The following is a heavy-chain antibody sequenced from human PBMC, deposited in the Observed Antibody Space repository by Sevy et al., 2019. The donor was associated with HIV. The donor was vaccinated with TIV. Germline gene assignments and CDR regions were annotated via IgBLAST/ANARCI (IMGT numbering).Heavy chain of an antibody. V-gene: IGHV3-15*01. CDR3: TTKKDFWSGYFYFDY. Sequence: GGSLRLSCAASGFTFSKAWMSWVRQAPGKGLEWVGRIKSNTDGGTTDYAEPVKGIFTISRDDSKNTLYLQVNSLKTDDTAVYYCTTKKDFWSGYFYFDYWGQGTLVTVSS. D-gene: IGHD3-3*01. CDR2: IKSNTDGGTT. CDR1: GFTFSKAW. J-gene: IGHJ4*02.